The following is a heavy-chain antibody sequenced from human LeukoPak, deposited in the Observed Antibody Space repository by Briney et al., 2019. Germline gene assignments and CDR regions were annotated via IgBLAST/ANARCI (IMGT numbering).Heavy chain of an antibody. CDR2: FDPEDGET. Sequence: ASVKVSCKVSGYTLTELSMHWVRQAPGKGLEWMGGFDPEDGETIYAQKFQGRVTMTEDTSTDTAYMELSSLRSEDTAVYYCATPRLRVTGGNSATQYYFDYWGQGTLVTVSS. CDR1: GYTLTELS. D-gene: IGHD4-23*01. V-gene: IGHV1-24*01. CDR3: ATPRLRVTGGNSATQYYFDY. J-gene: IGHJ4*02.